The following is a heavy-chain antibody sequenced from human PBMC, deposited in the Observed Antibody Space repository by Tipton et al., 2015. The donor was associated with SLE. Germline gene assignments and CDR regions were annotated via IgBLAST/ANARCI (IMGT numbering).Heavy chain of an antibody. D-gene: IGHD4-17*01. Sequence: TLSLTCTVSGGSISSYYWSWIRQPPGKGLEWIGYIYYSGSTNYNPSLKSRVTISVDTSKNQFSLKLSSVTAADTAVYYCAGRPQATVTKELDYWGQGTLVTVSS. CDR3: AGRPQATVTKELDY. J-gene: IGHJ4*02. CDR1: GGSISSYY. V-gene: IGHV4-59*01. CDR2: IYYSGST.